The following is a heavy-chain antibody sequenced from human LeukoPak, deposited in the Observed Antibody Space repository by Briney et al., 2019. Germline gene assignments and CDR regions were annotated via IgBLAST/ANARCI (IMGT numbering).Heavy chain of an antibody. V-gene: IGHV3-30*02. CDR1: GFTFSSYG. D-gene: IGHD6-6*01. CDR3: AKDNPYSSSST. J-gene: IGHJ4*02. CDR2: IRYVGSNK. Sequence: GGSLRLSCAASGFTFSSYGMHWVRQAPGKGLEWVAFIRYVGSNKYYADSVKGRFTISRDNSKNTLYLQMNSLRAEDTAVYYCAKDNPYSSSSTWGQRTLVTVSS.